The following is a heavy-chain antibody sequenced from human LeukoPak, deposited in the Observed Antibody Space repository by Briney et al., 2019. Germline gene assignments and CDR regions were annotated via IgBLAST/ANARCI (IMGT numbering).Heavy chain of an antibody. CDR1: GFTFSGSN. Sequence: GGSLRLSCAASGFTFSGSNMNWVRQAPGKGLEWVSSISSSGSTIYYADSVRGRFTISRDNAKNSLYLQMNSLRAEDTALYYWARTRGSGLTAEPSDHWGQGKVVTVSS. CDR2: ISSSGSTI. V-gene: IGHV3-48*04. D-gene: IGHD6-19*01. CDR3: ARTRGSGLTAEPSDH. J-gene: IGHJ4*02.